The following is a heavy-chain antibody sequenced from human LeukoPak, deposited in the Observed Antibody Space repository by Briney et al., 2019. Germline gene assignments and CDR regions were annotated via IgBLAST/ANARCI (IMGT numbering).Heavy chain of an antibody. CDR1: GFSVSSNY. J-gene: IGHJ4*02. Sequence: PGGSLRLSCAASGFSVSSNYMTWVRQPPGKVLEWVSVMYSGGGTYYADSVRGRFTITRDNSKNTVYLQMNSLRAIDTAVYYCATTMAAVAYYFDYWGQGALVTVSS. CDR3: ATTMAAVAYYFDY. V-gene: IGHV3-53*05. CDR2: MYSGGGT. D-gene: IGHD6-13*01.